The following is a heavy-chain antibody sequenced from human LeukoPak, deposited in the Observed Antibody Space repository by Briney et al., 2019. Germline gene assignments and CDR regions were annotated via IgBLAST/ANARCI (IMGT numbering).Heavy chain of an antibody. CDR2: ISSSSYI. V-gene: IGHV3-21*01. CDR1: GFTFSSYS. Sequence: GGSLRLSCAASGFTFSSYSMNWVRQARGKGREWVSSISSSSYIYYSDSVKGRFNICRDNAKNSLYLQMTRLRAEDTAVYYCARDPRAYYYDSSGYWIDYWGQGTLVTVSS. D-gene: IGHD3-22*01. CDR3: ARDPRAYYYDSSGYWIDY. J-gene: IGHJ4*02.